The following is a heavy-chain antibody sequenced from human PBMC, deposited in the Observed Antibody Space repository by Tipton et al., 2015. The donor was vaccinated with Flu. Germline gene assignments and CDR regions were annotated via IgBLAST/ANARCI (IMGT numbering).Heavy chain of an antibody. CDR2: IYNNQYT. Sequence: TLPLTCTVSGGFVSSYYWNWIRQPPGKGLEWIGYIYNNQYTKYNPSLKSRVTVSVDPSMSQFSLKLSSVTAADTAVYYCARRDYSNYVSEPKNWFDPWGQGTLVTVSS. D-gene: IGHD4-11*01. CDR1: GGFVSSYY. V-gene: IGHV4-4*09. CDR3: ARRDYSNYVSEPKNWFDP. J-gene: IGHJ5*02.